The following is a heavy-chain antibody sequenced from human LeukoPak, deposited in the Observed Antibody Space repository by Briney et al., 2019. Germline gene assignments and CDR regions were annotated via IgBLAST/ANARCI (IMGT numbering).Heavy chain of an antibody. CDR3: ARPRVAAAAAFDY. Sequence: GESPQISCKGSGYRFTSYWIGWVRQMPGKGLEWMGIIYPGDSDTRYSPSFQGQVTISADKSISTAYLQWSSLKASDTAMYYCARPRVAAAAAFDYWGQGTLVTVSS. CDR2: IYPGDSDT. D-gene: IGHD6-13*01. V-gene: IGHV5-51*01. J-gene: IGHJ4*02. CDR1: GYRFTSYW.